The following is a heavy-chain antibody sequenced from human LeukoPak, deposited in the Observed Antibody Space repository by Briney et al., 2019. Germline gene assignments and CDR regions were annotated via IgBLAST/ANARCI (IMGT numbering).Heavy chain of an antibody. J-gene: IGHJ3*02. CDR1: GDSVSSNSAA. Sequence: SQTLSLTCAISGDSVSSNSAAWNWIRQSPSRGLEWLGRTYYRSKWYNDYAVSVKSRITINPDTSKNQFSLQLNSVTAADTAVYYCARGAGSTISNDAFDTWGQGTMVTVSS. V-gene: IGHV6-1*01. CDR3: ARGAGSTISNDAFDT. CDR2: TYYRSKWYN. D-gene: IGHD2-15*01.